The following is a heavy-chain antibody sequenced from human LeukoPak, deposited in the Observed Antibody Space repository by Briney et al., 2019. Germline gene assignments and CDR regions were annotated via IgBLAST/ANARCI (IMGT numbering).Heavy chain of an antibody. V-gene: IGHV3-23*01. CDR1: GFTFSSYA. CDR3: AKDYYCDSSGYLSCFDY. D-gene: IGHD3-22*01. CDR2: ISGSGGST. Sequence: GGSLRLSCAASGFTFSSYAMSWVRQAPGKGLEWVSAISGSGGSTYYADSVKGRFTISRDNSKNTLYLQMNSPRAEDTAVYYCAKDYYCDSSGYLSCFDYWGQGTLVTVSS. J-gene: IGHJ4*02.